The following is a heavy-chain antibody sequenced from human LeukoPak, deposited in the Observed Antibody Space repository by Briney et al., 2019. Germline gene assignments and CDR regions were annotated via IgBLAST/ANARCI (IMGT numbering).Heavy chain of an antibody. Sequence: PSETLSLTCAVYGGSFSGYYWSWIRQPPGKGLEWIGEINHSGSTNYNPSLKSRVTISVDTSKNQFSLRLSSVTAADTAVYYCARLSVVPPNDAFDLWGQGTMVTVPS. D-gene: IGHD2-2*01. J-gene: IGHJ3*01. CDR2: INHSGST. CDR1: GGSFSGYY. CDR3: ARLSVVPPNDAFDL. V-gene: IGHV4-34*01.